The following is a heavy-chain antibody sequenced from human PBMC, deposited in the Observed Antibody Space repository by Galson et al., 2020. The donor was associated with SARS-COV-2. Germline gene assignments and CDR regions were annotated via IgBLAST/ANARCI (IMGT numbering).Heavy chain of an antibody. D-gene: IGHD7-27*01. V-gene: IGHV4-34*01. CDR3: ARGRGATRRWGPGFDP. J-gene: IGHJ5*02. CDR2: INHSGST. Sequence: SETLSLTCAVYGGSFSGYYWSWIRQPPGKGLEWIGEINHSGSTNYNPSLKSRVTISVDTSKNQFSLKLSSVTAADTAVYYCARGRGATRRWGPGFDPWGQGTLVTVSS. CDR1: GGSFSGYY.